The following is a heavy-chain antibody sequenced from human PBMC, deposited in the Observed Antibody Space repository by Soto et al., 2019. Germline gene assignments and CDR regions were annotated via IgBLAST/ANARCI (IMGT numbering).Heavy chain of an antibody. CDR1: GVSISSGDYY. D-gene: IGHD4-4*01. CDR2: IYYSGST. Sequence: PSVTLSLTCTVFGVSISSGDYYLSWLRHPPGKGLEWIGYIYYSGSTYYNPSLKSRVTISVDTSKNQFSLKLSSVTAADTAVYYCARSSYRSHVNWFDPWGQGTLVTVSS. CDR3: ARSSYRSHVNWFDP. V-gene: IGHV4-30-4*01. J-gene: IGHJ5*02.